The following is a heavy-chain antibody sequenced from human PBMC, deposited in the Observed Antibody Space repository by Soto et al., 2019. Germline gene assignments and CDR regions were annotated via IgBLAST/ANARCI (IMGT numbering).Heavy chain of an antibody. D-gene: IGHD2-2*02. CDR3: ARDKRSRYCSSTSCYIYYYGMDV. J-gene: IGHJ6*02. Sequence: GASVKVSCKASGYTFTGYYMHWVRQAPGQGLEWMGWINPNSGGTNYAQKFQGWVTMTRDTSISTAYMELSRLRSDDTAVYYCARDKRSRYCSSTSCYIYYYGMDVWGQGTTVTVSS. CDR1: GYTFTGYY. CDR2: INPNSGGT. V-gene: IGHV1-2*04.